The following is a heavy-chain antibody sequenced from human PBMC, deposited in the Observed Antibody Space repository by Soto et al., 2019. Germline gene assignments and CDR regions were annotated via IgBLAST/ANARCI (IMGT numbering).Heavy chain of an antibody. Sequence: QVQLVQSGAEVKKPGSSVKVSCKASGGTFSSYAISWVRQAPGQGLEWMGGIIPIFGTANYAQKFQGRVRITAGEPTGTAYVELSSLRSEDTAVYYGDKMATIGSHGYWGPGTLVTVFS. V-gene: IGHV1-69*12. CDR2: IIPIFGTA. CDR3: DKMATIGSHGY. CDR1: GGTFSSYA. J-gene: IGHJ4*02. D-gene: IGHD5-12*01.